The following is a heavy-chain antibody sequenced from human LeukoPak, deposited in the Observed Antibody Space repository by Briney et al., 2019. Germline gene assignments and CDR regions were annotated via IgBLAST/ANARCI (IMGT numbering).Heavy chain of an antibody. CDR3: AKDYYDSSGYFNWFDP. CDR1: GFTFSSYG. D-gene: IGHD3-22*01. V-gene: IGHV3-30*02. J-gene: IGHJ5*02. CDR2: IRYDGSNK. Sequence: GGSLRLPCAASGFTFSSYGMHWVRPAPGKGLEGVAFIRYDGSNKYYADSVKGRFTISRDNSKNTLYLQMISLRAEDTAVYYCAKDYYDSSGYFNWFDPWGQGTLVTVSS.